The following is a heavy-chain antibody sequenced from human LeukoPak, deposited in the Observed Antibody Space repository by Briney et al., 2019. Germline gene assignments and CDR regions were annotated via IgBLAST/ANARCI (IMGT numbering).Heavy chain of an antibody. CDR3: ARDRGDYDSSGYSYYYYMDV. CDR2: ISSSSSYI. CDR1: GFTFSSYS. Sequence: PGGSLRLSCAASGFTFSSYSMNWVRQAPGKGLEWVSSISSSSSYIYYADSVKGRFTISRDNAKNSLYLQMNSLRAEDTAVYYCARDRGDYDSSGYSYYYYMDVWGKGTTVTVSS. D-gene: IGHD3-22*01. J-gene: IGHJ6*03. V-gene: IGHV3-21*01.